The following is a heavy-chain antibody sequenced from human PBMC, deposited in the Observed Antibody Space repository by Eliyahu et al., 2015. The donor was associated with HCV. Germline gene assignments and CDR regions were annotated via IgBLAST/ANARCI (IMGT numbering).Heavy chain of an antibody. Sequence: VQVVESGGGLVKXGESXRLSCVGSGFTFADYWMSWVRQAPGKGXEWVARIKSKTDGETIDYTPPVRGRFTISRDDSKSTLYLQMNSLKVEDTAVYYCTARSTLGGQGTLVTVSS. V-gene: IGHV3-15*01. CDR2: IKSKTDGETI. J-gene: IGHJ4*02. CDR3: TARSTL. D-gene: IGHD3-16*01. CDR1: GFTFADYW.